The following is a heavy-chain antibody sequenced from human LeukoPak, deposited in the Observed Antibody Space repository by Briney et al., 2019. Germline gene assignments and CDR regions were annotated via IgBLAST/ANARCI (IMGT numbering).Heavy chain of an antibody. CDR3: AKDIFTMVRGVVDY. Sequence: PGGSLRLSCAASGFTFSSYAMSWVRQAPGKGLEWVSAISGSGGSTYYADSVKGRLTISRDNAKNSLYLQMNSLRAEDTALYYCAKDIFTMVRGVVDYWGQGTLVTVSS. CDR1: GFTFSSYA. D-gene: IGHD3-10*01. CDR2: ISGSGGST. V-gene: IGHV3-23*01. J-gene: IGHJ4*02.